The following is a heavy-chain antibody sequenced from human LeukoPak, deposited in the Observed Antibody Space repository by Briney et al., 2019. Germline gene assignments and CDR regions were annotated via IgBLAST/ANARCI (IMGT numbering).Heavy chain of an antibody. V-gene: IGHV1-2*02. CDR2: INPNSGGT. J-gene: IGHJ4*02. CDR1: GYTFTGYY. Sequence: ASVKVSCKASGYTFTGYYMHWVRQAPGQGLEWMGWINPNSGGTNYAQKFQGRVTMTRDTSISTAYMELSRLRSDDTAVYYCARSYYDILTGYCPMGYWGQGTLVTVSS. CDR3: ARSYYDILTGYCPMGY. D-gene: IGHD3-9*01.